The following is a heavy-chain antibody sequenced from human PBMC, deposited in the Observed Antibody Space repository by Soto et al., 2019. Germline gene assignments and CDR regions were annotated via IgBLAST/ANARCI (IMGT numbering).Heavy chain of an antibody. V-gene: IGHV1-3*01. CDR3: ARDQGGQWLSFDY. CDR1: GYTFTSYA. CDR2: INAGNGNT. J-gene: IGHJ4*02. Sequence: ASVKVACKASGYTFTSYAMHWVRQAPGQRLEWMGWINAGNGNTKYSQKFQGRVTITRDTSASTAYMELSSLRSEDTAVYYCARDQGGQWLSFDYWGQGTLVTVSS. D-gene: IGHD6-19*01.